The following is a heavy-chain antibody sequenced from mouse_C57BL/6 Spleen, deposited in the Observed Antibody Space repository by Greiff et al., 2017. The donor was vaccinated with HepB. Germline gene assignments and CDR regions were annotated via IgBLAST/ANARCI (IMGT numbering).Heavy chain of an antibody. CDR2: FYPGSGNT. CDR1: GYTFTDYY. CDR3: ARDYGLHFDY. D-gene: IGHD1-1*01. J-gene: IGHJ2*01. Sequence: QVQLQQSGAELVRPGASVKLSCKASGYTFTDYYINWVKQRPGQGLEWIARFYPGSGNTYYNEKFKGKATLTAEKSSSTAYMQLSSLTSEDSAVYFCARDYGLHFDYWGQGTTLTVSS. V-gene: IGHV1-76*01.